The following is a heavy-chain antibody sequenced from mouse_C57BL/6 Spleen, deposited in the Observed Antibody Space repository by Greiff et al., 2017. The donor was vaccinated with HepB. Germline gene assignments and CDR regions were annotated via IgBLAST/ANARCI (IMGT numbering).Heavy chain of an antibody. J-gene: IGHJ3*01. CDR3: ARYTPTGAFAY. CDR1: GFTFTDYY. V-gene: IGHV7-3*01. Sequence: EVKLMESGGGLVQPGGSLSLSCAASGFTFTDYYMSWVRQPPGKALEWLGFIRNKANGYTTEYSASVKGRFTISRDNSQSILYLQMNALRAEDSATYYCARYTPTGAFAYWGQGTLVTVSA. D-gene: IGHD4-1*02. CDR2: IRNKANGYTT.